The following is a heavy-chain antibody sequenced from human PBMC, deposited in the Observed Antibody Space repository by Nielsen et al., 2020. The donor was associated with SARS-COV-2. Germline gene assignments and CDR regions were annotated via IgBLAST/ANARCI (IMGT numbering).Heavy chain of an antibody. J-gene: IGHJ4*02. D-gene: IGHD3-22*01. CDR3: ARTTYYYDSSGLASFDY. CDR2: ISAYNGNT. V-gene: IGHV1-18*01. Sequence: ASVKVSCKASGYTFTSYGISWVRQAPGQGLEWMGWISAYNGNTNYAQKLQGRVTMTTDTSTSTAYMELRSLRSDDTAVYYCARTTYYYDSSGLASFDYWGQGTLVTSPQ. CDR1: GYTFTSYG.